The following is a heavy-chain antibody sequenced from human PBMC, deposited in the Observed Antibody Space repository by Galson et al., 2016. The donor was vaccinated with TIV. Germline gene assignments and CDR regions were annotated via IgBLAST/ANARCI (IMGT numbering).Heavy chain of an antibody. CDR3: ARLYDFWTGYPSLDV. CDR1: GDSISSFY. D-gene: IGHD3-3*01. CDR2: ISYTGFT. V-gene: IGHV4-59*08. Sequence: SETLSLTCTVSGDSISSFYWIWIRQPPGKGLEWIANISYTGFTKYNPTLKSRVTISVDTSKNHFSLKLTSVTAADTAVYFCARLYDFWTGYPSLDVWGQGTTVTVSS. J-gene: IGHJ6*02.